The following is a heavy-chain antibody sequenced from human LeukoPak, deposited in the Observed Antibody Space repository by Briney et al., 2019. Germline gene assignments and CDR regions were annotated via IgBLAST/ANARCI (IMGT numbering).Heavy chain of an antibody. J-gene: IGHJ4*02. CDR1: GFTFSSYG. CDR2: IWYDGSNK. CDR3: AKDAAKYYDSSGYYSH. Sequence: GGSLRLSCAASGFTFSSYGMHWVRQAPGKGLEWVAVIWYDGSNKYYADYVKGRFTISRDNSKNTLYLQMNSLRAEDTAVYYCAKDAAKYYDSSGYYSHWGQGTLVTVSS. V-gene: IGHV3-33*06. D-gene: IGHD3-22*01.